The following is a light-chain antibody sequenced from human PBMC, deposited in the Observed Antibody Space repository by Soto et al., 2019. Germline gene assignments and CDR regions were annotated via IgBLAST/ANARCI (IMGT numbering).Light chain of an antibody. CDR3: QQYNSYPWT. CDR2: DAS. Sequence: DIQMTQSPSTLSASVGDRVTITCRASQSISSWFASYQQKPGKAPKLLIYDASSLESGVPSRFSGSGSGTEFTLTISSLQPDDFATYYCQQYNSYPWTFGQGTKVDIK. J-gene: IGKJ1*01. V-gene: IGKV1-5*01. CDR1: QSISSW.